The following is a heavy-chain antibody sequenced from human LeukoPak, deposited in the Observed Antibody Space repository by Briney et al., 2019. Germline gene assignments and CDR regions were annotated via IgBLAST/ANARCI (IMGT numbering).Heavy chain of an antibody. Sequence: ASVKISCKASGYTFTSYGISWVRQAPGQGLEWMGWISAYNGNTNYAQKLQGRVTMTTDTSTSTAYMELRSLRSDDTAVYYCARDRSEYQLLYGGNWFDPWGQGTLVTVSS. CDR2: ISAYNGNT. D-gene: IGHD2-2*02. CDR1: GYTFTSYG. CDR3: ARDRSEYQLLYGGNWFDP. V-gene: IGHV1-18*01. J-gene: IGHJ5*02.